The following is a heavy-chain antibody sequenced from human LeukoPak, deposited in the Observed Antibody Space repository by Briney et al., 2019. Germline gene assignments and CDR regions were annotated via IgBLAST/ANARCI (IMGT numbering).Heavy chain of an antibody. Sequence: PGGSLRLSCAASGFTFSSYWMSWVRQAPGKGLEWVANIKQDGSEKYYVDSVKGRFTISRDNAKNSLYLQMNSLRAEDTAVYYCARVANAYYDSYMDVWGKGTTVTVSS. CDR1: GFTFSSYW. CDR2: IKQDGSEK. J-gene: IGHJ6*03. V-gene: IGHV3-7*01. CDR3: ARVANAYYDSYMDV.